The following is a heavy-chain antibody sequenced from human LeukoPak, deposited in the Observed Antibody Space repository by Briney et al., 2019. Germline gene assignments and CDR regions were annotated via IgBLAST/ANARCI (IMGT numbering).Heavy chain of an antibody. J-gene: IGHJ4*02. CDR1: GITLSNYG. Sequence: GGSLRLSCAVSGITLSNYGMTWVRQAPGKGLEWVAGISDSGSKTNNADSLKGRFTISRDNPQNTLYLQMNSLRAEDTAVYFCAKRGVVIRVILVGFHKEANYFDSWGQGVLVTVSS. CDR3: AKRGVVIRVILVGFHKEANYFDS. V-gene: IGHV3-23*01. CDR2: ISDSGSKT. D-gene: IGHD3-10*01.